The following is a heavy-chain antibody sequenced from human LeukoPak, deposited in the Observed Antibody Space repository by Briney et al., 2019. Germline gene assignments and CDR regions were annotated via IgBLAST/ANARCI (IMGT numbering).Heavy chain of an antibody. J-gene: IGHJ6*02. CDR2: IYYSGST. CDR3: ARGPALYYYYGMDV. CDR1: GGSISSSSYY. V-gene: IGHV4-39*07. Sequence: SGTLSLTCTVSGGSISSSSYYWGWIRQPPGKGLEWIGSIYYSGSTNYNPSLKSRVTISVDTSKNQFSLKLSSVTAADTAVYYCARGPALYYYYGMDVWGQGTTVTVSS.